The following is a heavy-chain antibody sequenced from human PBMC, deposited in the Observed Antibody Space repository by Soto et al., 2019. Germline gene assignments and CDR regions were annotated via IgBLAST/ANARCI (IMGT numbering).Heavy chain of an antibody. Sequence: EVQLVESGGGLVKPGGSLRLSCAASGFTFSSYSMNWVRQAPGKGLEWVSSISSSSSYIYYADSVKGRFTISRDNAKNSLYLQMISLRAEDTAVYYCARAGWYCSSTSCYYFDYWGQGSLVTVSS. CDR1: GFTFSSYS. D-gene: IGHD2-2*01. CDR3: ARAGWYCSSTSCYYFDY. V-gene: IGHV3-21*01. CDR2: ISSSSSYI. J-gene: IGHJ4*02.